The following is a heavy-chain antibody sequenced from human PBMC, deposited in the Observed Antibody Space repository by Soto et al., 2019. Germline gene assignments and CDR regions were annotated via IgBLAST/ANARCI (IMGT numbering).Heavy chain of an antibody. J-gene: IGHJ4*02. CDR3: AIGDYYDSSGYLDY. CDR2: IIPIFGTA. CDR1: GGTISSYG. V-gene: IGHV1-69*01. Sequence: QVQLVQSGAEVKKPGSSVKVSCKASGGTISSYGISWVRQAPGQGLEWMGGIIPIFGTANYAQKFQGRVTITADESTSTAYMELSSLQSEDTAVSYCAIGDYYDSSGYLDYWGQGTLVTVSS. D-gene: IGHD3-22*01.